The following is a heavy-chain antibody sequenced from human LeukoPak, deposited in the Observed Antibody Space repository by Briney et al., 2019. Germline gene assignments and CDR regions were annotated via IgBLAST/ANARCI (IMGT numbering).Heavy chain of an antibody. Sequence: PSETLSLTCTVSGGSISSGSYYWSWIRQPAGRGLEWIGRIYTSGSTNYNPSLKSRVTISVDTSKNQFSLKLSSVTAADTAVYYCARAVSCGGDCYPFDYWGQGTLVTVSS. V-gene: IGHV4-61*02. CDR3: ARAVSCGGDCYPFDY. CDR1: GGSISSGSYY. J-gene: IGHJ4*02. CDR2: IYTSGST. D-gene: IGHD2-21*02.